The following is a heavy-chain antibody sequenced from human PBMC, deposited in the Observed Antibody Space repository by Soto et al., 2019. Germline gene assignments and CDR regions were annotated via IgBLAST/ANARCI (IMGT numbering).Heavy chain of an antibody. CDR1: GFTFSSYA. D-gene: IGHD6-19*01. J-gene: IGHJ4*02. CDR2: ISGSGGST. V-gene: IGHV3-23*01. Sequence: EVQLLESGGGLVQPGGSLRLSCAASGFTFSSYAMSWVRQAPGKGLEWVSAISGSGGSTYYADSVKGRFTISRDNSKNALYLQMNSLRAEDTAVYYCAKGSGRISSGWYLNYWGQGTLVTVSS. CDR3: AKGSGRISSGWYLNY.